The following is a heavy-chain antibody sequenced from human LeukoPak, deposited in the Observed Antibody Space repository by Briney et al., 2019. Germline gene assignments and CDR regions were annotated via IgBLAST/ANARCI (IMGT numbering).Heavy chain of an antibody. V-gene: IGHV5-51*01. CDR3: ARCLRYSSGYDPFDGFDI. D-gene: IGHD3-22*01. Sequence: GESLKISCKGSGYSFTSYWIGWVRQLPGKGLEWMGIIYPGDSDTRYSPSFQGQVTISADKSISTAYLQWSRLKASDTAMYYCARCLRYSSGYDPFDGFDIWGEGTMVTVSS. CDR1: GYSFTSYW. CDR2: IYPGDSDT. J-gene: IGHJ3*02.